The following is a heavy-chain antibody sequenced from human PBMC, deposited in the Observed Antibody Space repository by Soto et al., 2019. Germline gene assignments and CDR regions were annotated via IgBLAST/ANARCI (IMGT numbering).Heavy chain of an antibody. V-gene: IGHV4-39*01. D-gene: IGHD2-15*01. CDR2: IYYSGST. CDR3: ARHVGWYGGNPLDC. Sequence: QLQLQESGPVLVKPSETLSLTCTVSGGSISSNSYYWGWIRQPPGKGLEWIGTIYYSGSTYYNPSLKSRVTISVDTSKNHFSLKLSSVTASDTAVYDSARHVGWYGGNPLDCWGQGTLVTVSS. J-gene: IGHJ4*02. CDR1: GGSISSNSYY.